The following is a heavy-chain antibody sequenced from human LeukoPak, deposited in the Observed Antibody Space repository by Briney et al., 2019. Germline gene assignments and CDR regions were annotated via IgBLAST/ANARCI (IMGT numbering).Heavy chain of an antibody. J-gene: IGHJ4*02. CDR3: ASSQVHFDY. Sequence: ETLSLTCTVSGGSISSSSYFWGWIRQPPGKGLEWVSVIYSGGSTYYADSVKGRFTISRDNSKNTLYLQMNSLRAEDTAVYYCASSQVHFDYWGQGTLVTVSS. V-gene: IGHV3-53*01. CDR2: IYSGGST. CDR1: GGSISSSSYF.